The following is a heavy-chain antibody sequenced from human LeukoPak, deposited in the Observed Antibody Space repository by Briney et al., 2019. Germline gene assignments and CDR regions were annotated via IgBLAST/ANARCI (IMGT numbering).Heavy chain of an antibody. CDR2: INQDGSEK. J-gene: IGHJ4*02. CDR3: AKDRATMIVVEFDY. CDR1: GFTFSNYW. Sequence: GGSLRLSCAASGFTFSNYWMSWVRQTPGKGLEWVANINQDGSEKYYVDSVKGRFTISRDNSKNTLYLQMNSLRAEDTAVYYCAKDRATMIVVEFDYWGQGTLVTVSS. D-gene: IGHD3-22*01. V-gene: IGHV3-7*03.